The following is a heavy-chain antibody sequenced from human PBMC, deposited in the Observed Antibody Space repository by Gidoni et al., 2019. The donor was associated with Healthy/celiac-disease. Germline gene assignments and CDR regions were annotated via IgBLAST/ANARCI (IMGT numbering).Heavy chain of an antibody. CDR3: ARDARYYGDYVPFDY. V-gene: IGHV3-21*01. CDR1: GFTFSSYS. CDR2: ISSSSSYI. D-gene: IGHD4-17*01. Sequence: EVQLVESGGGLVKPGGSLRLSCAASGFTFSSYSMNWVRQAPGKGLEWVSSISSSSSYIYYADSVKGRFTISRDNAKNSLYLQMNSLRAEDTAVYYCARDARYYGDYVPFDYWGQGTLVAVSS. J-gene: IGHJ4*02.